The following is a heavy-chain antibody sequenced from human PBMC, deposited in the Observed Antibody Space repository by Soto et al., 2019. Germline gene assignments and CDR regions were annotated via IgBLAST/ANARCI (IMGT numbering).Heavy chain of an antibody. J-gene: IGHJ4*02. CDR2: VYPSDSHP. V-gene: IGHV5-51*01. Sequence: GEALKISCKGSGISFTSQRIAWVRQMPRKGLEWTGTVYPSDSHPGYSPSFQGQVTISADKSISTAYLQWSSLKASDTAMYYCARQSGETYTPMDHWGQGTLVTVSS. CDR3: ARQSGETYTPMDH. CDR1: GISFTSQR. D-gene: IGHD5-18*01.